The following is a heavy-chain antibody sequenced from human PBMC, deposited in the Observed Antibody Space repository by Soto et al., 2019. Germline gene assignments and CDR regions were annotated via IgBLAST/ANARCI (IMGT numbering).Heavy chain of an antibody. CDR1: GVSISSGNW. J-gene: IGHJ4*02. CDR2: IFHDGTA. V-gene: IGHV4-4*02. Sequence: PSETLSLTCAVSGVSISSGNWWTWVRQSPQRGLEYIGEIFHDGTANYYPSIERRVAISVDTSKNQFSRKLTSVTAADTAIYFCARLVYDTRLNYMYFDFWGQGTLVTVSS. CDR3: ARLVYDTRLNYMYFDF. D-gene: IGHD3-10*01.